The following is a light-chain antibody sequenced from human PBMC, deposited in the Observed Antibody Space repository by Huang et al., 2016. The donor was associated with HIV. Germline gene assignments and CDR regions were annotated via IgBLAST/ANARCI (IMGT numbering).Light chain of an antibody. CDR1: QSLVYGDGNIY. CDR3: MQASHGAAT. Sequence: DVLLTQSPLSLPVTLGQPAFITCKSNQSLVYGDGNIYLNWFHQRPGHSPRRLIYKLVNRDSGVPDRFSAGGSGTDFTLWISEVEAEDVGDYYCMQASHGAATFGQGTRVDIK. J-gene: IGKJ1*01. V-gene: IGKV2-30*01. CDR2: KLV.